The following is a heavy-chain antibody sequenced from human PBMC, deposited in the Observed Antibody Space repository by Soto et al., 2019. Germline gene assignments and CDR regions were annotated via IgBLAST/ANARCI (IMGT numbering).Heavy chain of an antibody. CDR1: GFTFSAYS. CDR2: ISSSGSTI. Sequence: GGSLRLSCAASGFTFSAYSMNWVRQAPEKGLEWVSSISSSGSTIYYADSVKGRFTISRDNAKNSLFLQMNILGAEDTAVYYCASHLIVVVVAATYHWGQGTLVTVS. CDR3: ASHLIVVVVAATYH. V-gene: IGHV3-21*04. J-gene: IGHJ5*02. D-gene: IGHD2-15*01.